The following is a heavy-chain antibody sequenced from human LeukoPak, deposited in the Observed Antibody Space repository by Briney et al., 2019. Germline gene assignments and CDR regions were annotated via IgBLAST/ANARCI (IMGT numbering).Heavy chain of an antibody. Sequence: GGSLRLSCAASGFTFSSYAMHWVRQAPGKGLEWVAVISYDGSNKYYADSVKGRFTISRDNSKNTLYLQMNSLRAEDTAVNYCARGLWFGELSYFDYWGQGTLVTVSS. D-gene: IGHD3-10*01. CDR2: ISYDGSNK. CDR1: GFTFSSYA. CDR3: ARGLWFGELSYFDY. J-gene: IGHJ4*02. V-gene: IGHV3-30-3*01.